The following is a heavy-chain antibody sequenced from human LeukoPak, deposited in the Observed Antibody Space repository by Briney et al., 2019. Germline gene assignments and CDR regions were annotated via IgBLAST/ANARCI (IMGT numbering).Heavy chain of an antibody. D-gene: IGHD5/OR15-5a*01. V-gene: IGHV1-8*03. CDR2: MNPNSGNT. Sequence: ASVKVSCKASGYTFTGYYMHWVRQAPGQGLEWMGWMNPNSGNTGYAQKFQGRVTITRNTSISTAYMELSSLRSEDTAVYYCARGSGLRLFDPWGQGTLVTVSS. CDR3: ARGSGLRLFDP. J-gene: IGHJ5*02. CDR1: GYTFTGYY.